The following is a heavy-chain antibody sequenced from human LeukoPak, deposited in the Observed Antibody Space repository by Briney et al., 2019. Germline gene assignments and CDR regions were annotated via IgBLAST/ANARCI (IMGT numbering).Heavy chain of an antibody. V-gene: IGHV3-23*01. CDR1: GFTFSNSA. J-gene: IGHJ4*02. CDR2: FSGSGGST. Sequence: PGGSLRLSCAASGFTFSNSAMTWVRQAPGKGLEWVSSFSGSGGSTYYADSVKGRFTISRDNSKNTLYLQMDSLRAEDTAVYYCAKGYSDYFMGGDCWGQGTLVTVSS. D-gene: IGHD4-11*01. CDR3: AKGYSDYFMGGDC.